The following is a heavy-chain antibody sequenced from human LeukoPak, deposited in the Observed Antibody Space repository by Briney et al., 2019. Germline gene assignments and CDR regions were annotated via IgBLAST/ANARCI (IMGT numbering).Heavy chain of an antibody. CDR2: IFSDGTTT. J-gene: IGHJ4*01. D-gene: IGHD2-21*02. V-gene: IGHV3-74*01. Sequence: GGSLRLSCVASEFDFLSYGMQWVRQAPGKGLVWVSRIFSDGTTTSYADSVKGRFTISRDNAKNTLYLQMNSLRAEDTAVYYCARELPREVTLDYWGQGTLVTVSP. CDR1: EFDFLSYG. CDR3: ARELPREVTLDY.